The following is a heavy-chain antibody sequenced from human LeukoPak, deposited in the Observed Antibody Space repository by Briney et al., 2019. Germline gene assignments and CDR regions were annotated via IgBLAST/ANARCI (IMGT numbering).Heavy chain of an antibody. CDR3: ADLDSGNYYGDY. Sequence: GGSLRLSCAASGFTFDDYAMHWVRQAPGQGLEWVSGISWNSGSIGYADSVKGRFTISRDNAKNSLYLQMNSLRPEDTALYYCADLDSGNYYGDYWGQGTLVTVSS. D-gene: IGHD1-26*01. V-gene: IGHV3-9*01. CDR2: ISWNSGSI. J-gene: IGHJ4*02. CDR1: GFTFDDYA.